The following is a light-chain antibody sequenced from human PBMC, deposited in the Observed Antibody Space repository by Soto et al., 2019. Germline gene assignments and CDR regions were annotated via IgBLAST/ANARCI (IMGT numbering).Light chain of an antibody. CDR1: QSVSSN. CDR3: QQYNNWPRT. Sequence: EILMTQSPATLSVSPGERASFCCRASQSVSSNLAWYQQKPGQAPRLLIYGASIRATGIPARFSGSGSGTEFTLTISSLQSEDFAVYYCQQYNNWPRTFGQGTKVDIK. V-gene: IGKV3-15*01. CDR2: GAS. J-gene: IGKJ1*01.